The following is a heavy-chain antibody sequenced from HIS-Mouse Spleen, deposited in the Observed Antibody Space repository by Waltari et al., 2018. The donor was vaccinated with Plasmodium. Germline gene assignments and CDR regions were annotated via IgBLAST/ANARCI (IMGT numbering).Heavy chain of an antibody. D-gene: IGHD6-13*01. CDR2: IGTAGDT. CDR3: ARAHTGYSSSWYYYGMDV. V-gene: IGHV3-13*01. Sequence: EVQLVESGGGLVQPGGSLILSCAASGFPFGRYEVHWVRQATGKGLEWVSAIGTAGDTYYPGSVKGRFTISRDNSKNTLYLQMNSLRAEDTAVYYCARAHTGYSSSWYYYGMDVWGQGTTVTVSS. J-gene: IGHJ6*02. CDR1: GFPFGRYE.